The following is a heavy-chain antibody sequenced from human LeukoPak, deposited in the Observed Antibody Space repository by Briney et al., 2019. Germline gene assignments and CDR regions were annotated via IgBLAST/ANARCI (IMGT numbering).Heavy chain of an antibody. D-gene: IGHD3-10*01. CDR1: GFTFSSYE. CDR3: AREEYTSGKSLDY. V-gene: IGHV3-48*03. J-gene: IGHJ4*02. CDR2: ISSSGSTI. Sequence: GGSLRLSCAASGFTFSSYEMNWVRQAPGKGLEWVSYISSSGSTIYYADSVKGRFTISRDNAKNSLYLQMTSLRTEDTAVYYCAREEYTSGKSLDYWGQGTLVTVSS.